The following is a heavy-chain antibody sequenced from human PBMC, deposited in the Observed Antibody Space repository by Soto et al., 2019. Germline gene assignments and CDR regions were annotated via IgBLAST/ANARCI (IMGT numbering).Heavy chain of an antibody. Sequence: QVQLVQSGAEVKKPGASVKVSCKASGYTFTSYDINWVRQATGQGLEWMGWMNPNSGNTGYAQKFPGRVTMTRNTSISTAYMELSSLRAEDTAVYYCARGISSWYDHDAFDIWGQGTMVTVSS. CDR2: MNPNSGNT. CDR3: ARGISSWYDHDAFDI. CDR1: GYTFTSYD. D-gene: IGHD6-13*01. V-gene: IGHV1-8*01. J-gene: IGHJ3*02.